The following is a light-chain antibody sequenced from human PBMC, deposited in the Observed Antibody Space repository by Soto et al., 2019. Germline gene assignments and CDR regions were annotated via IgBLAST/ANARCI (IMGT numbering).Light chain of an antibody. CDR2: AAS. Sequence: IQMAQSASSLSASVGDTVTITCRASQGIRNELSWFQQRPGNAPTLLISAASRLQNGVPSRFSGSASGTDFPLTISSLKPEDIATYYCQQLDSYLPFGQGTRLEIK. J-gene: IGKJ5*01. CDR3: QQLDSYLP. V-gene: IGKV1-17*01. CDR1: QGIRNE.